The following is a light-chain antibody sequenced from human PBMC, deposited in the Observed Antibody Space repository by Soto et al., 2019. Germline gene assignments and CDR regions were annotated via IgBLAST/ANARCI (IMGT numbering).Light chain of an antibody. V-gene: IGLV2-8*01. CDR2: EVV. CDR3: KSYAGGNTYV. CDR1: NNDIGLYDF. J-gene: IGLJ1*01. Sequence: QSALTQPPSASGSPGQSVTISCTGTNNDIGLYDFVSWYQHHPGKAPRLIIYEVVQRPSGVPDRFSGSKSGNTASLTVSGLQAADEADYFCKSYAGGNTYVSGSGTKVTV.